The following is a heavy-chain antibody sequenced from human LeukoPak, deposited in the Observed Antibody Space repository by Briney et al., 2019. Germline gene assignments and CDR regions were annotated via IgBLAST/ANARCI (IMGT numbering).Heavy chain of an antibody. D-gene: IGHD2-2*01. J-gene: IGHJ5*02. V-gene: IGHV1-2*02. CDR1: GYTFTGYY. Sequence: RASVKVSCKASGYTFTGYYMHWVRQAPGQGLEWMGWINPNSGGTNYAQKFQGRVTMTRDTSISTAYMELSRLRSDDTAVYYCARDLVPAANNWFDPWGQGTLVTVSS. CDR2: INPNSGGT. CDR3: ARDLVPAANNWFDP.